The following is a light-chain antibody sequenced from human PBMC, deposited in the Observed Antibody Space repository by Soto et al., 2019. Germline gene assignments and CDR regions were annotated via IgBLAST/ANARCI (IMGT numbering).Light chain of an antibody. J-gene: IGKJ1*01. CDR3: QHYDASQWT. CDR1: QNVTSNL. CDR2: GAS. Sequence: TVLTQSPGTLSLSPGERATLSCRASQNVTSNLLVWYQQHPGQAPRLLIYGASSRATGIPDRFSGSGSGTDFTLTISRLEPEDFAVYYCQHYDASQWTFGQGTKVDIK. V-gene: IGKV3-20*01.